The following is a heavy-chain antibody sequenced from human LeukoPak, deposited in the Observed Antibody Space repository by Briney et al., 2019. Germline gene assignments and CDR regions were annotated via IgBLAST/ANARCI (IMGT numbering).Heavy chain of an antibody. D-gene: IGHD3-22*01. J-gene: IGHJ4*02. CDR1: GGSFSGYY. CDR3: ARYRATYYYDSSGYAN. V-gene: IGHV4-34*01. CDR2: INHSGST. Sequence: ASETLSLTCAVYGGSFSGYYWSWIRQPPGKGLEWIGEINHSGSTNYNPSLKSRVTISVDTSKNQFSLTLSSVTAADTAVYYCARYRATYYYDSSGYANWGQGTLVTVSS.